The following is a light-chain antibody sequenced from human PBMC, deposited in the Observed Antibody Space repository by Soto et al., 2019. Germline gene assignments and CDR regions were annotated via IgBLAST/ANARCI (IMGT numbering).Light chain of an antibody. CDR3: QQYNNWPPDRT. J-gene: IGKJ1*01. V-gene: IGKV3-15*01. CDR1: QSVGSN. CDR2: GAS. Sequence: EIVMPQSPATLSVSQGERATLSCRASQSVGSNLAWYQQKPGQAPRLLIYGASTRATGIPARFSGSGSGTEFTLTISSLQSEDFAIYFCQQYNNWPPDRTFGQGTKVELK.